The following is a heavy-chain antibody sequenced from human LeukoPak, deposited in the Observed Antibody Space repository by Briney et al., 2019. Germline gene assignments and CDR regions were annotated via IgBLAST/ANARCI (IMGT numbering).Heavy chain of an antibody. V-gene: IGHV7-4-1*02. D-gene: IGHD6-13*01. CDR3: ARALTGSSSWYKHVDAFDI. CDR2: INTNTGNP. J-gene: IGHJ3*02. CDR1: GGTFSSYA. Sequence: ASVKVSCKASGGTFSSYAISWVRQAPGQGLEWMGWINTNTGNPTYAQGFTGRFVFSLDTSVSTAYLQISSPKAEDTAVYYCARALTGSSSWYKHVDAFDIWGQGTMVTVSS.